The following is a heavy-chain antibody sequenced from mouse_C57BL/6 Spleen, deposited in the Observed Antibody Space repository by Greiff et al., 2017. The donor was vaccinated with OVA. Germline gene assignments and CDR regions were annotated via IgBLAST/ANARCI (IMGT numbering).Heavy chain of an antibody. J-gene: IGHJ2*01. CDR2: IDPSDSET. CDR3: ARSDGSYYGSTYFDY. D-gene: IGHD1-1*01. V-gene: IGHV1-52*01. Sequence: QVQLQQPGAELVRPGSSVKLSCKASGYTFTSYWMHWVKQRPIQGLEWIGNIDPSDSETHYNQKFKDKATLTVDKSSTTAYMQLSSLTSEDSAVYYCARSDGSYYGSTYFDYWGQGTTLTVSS. CDR1: GYTFTSYW.